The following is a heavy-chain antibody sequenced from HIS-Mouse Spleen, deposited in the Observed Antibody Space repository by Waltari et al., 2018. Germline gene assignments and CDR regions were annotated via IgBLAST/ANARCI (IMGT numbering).Heavy chain of an antibody. J-gene: IGHJ4*02. CDR3: ARSGFVAAAGTIDY. CDR1: GDMFSSNSAA. Sequence: QVQLQQSGPGLVKPSQTLSLTCSISGDMFSSNSAAWNWIRQSPSRGLEWLGRTYYRSKWYNDYAVSVKSRITINPDTSKNQFSLQLNSVTPEDTAVYYCARSGFVAAAGTIDYWGQGTLVTVSS. CDR2: TYYRSKWYN. D-gene: IGHD6-13*01. V-gene: IGHV6-1*01.